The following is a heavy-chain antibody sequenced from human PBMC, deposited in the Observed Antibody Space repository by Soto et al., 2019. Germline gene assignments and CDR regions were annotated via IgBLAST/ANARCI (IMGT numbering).Heavy chain of an antibody. V-gene: IGHV4-39*01. D-gene: IGHD2-21*02. CDR2: IYYSGST. Sequence: SETLSLTCTVSGGSISSSSYYWGWIRQPPGKGLEWIGSIYYSGSTYYNPSLKSRVTISVDTSKNQFSLKLSSVTAADTAVYYCARLRGDCIWPNYYYYGMDVWGQGTTVTVSS. J-gene: IGHJ6*02. CDR3: ARLRGDCIWPNYYYYGMDV. CDR1: GGSISSSSYY.